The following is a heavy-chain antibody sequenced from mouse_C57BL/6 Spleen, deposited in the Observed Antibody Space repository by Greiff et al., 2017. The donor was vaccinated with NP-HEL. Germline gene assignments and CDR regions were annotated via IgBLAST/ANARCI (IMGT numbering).Heavy chain of an antibody. Sequence: EVQLQQSGPELVKPGASVKISCKASGYTFTDYYMNWVKQSHGKSLEWIGDINPNNGGTSYNQKFKGKATLTVDKSSSTAYMELRSLTSEDSAVYYCARYNYGSSYKGYFDYWGQGTTLTVSS. J-gene: IGHJ2*01. V-gene: IGHV1-26*01. CDR1: GYTFTDYY. D-gene: IGHD1-1*01. CDR3: ARYNYGSSYKGYFDY. CDR2: INPNNGGT.